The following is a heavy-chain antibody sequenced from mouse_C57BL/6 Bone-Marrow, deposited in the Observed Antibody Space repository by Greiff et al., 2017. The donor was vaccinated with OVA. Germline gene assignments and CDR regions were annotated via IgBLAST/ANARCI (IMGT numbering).Heavy chain of an antibody. J-gene: IGHJ3*01. Sequence: VQLQQSGPELAKPGASVKIPCKASGYTFTDYNMDWVKQSHGKSLEWIGDINSNNGGTIYNQKFKGKATLTVDKSSSTAYMELRSLTSEDTAVYYCARGGYYDYDGGAWFAYWGKGTRVTVSA. D-gene: IGHD2-4*01. CDR2: INSNNGGT. CDR3: ARGGYYDYDGGAWFAY. CDR1: GYTFTDYN. V-gene: IGHV1-18*01.